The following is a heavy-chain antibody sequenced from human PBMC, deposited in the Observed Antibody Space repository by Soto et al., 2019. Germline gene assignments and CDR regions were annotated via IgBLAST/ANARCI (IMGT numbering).Heavy chain of an antibody. V-gene: IGHV3-72*01. J-gene: IGHJ4*02. CDR1: GFTFSDYY. CDR3: ARDTGGRYDY. D-gene: IGHD3-16*01. CDR2: TRNKASSYTT. Sequence: EVQLVESGGGLVQPGGSLRLSCAASGFTFSDYYMDWVRQVPGKGLEWVGRTRNKASSYTTEYVPSVRGSFSISRDASKDSMYRQMNSLKTEDTAVYDCARDTGGRYDYWGQGALVTVSS.